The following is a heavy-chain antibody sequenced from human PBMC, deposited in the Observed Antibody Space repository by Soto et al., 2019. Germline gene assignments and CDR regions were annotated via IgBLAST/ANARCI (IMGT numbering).Heavy chain of an antibody. V-gene: IGHV4-30-4*01. CDR2: IYYSGTT. D-gene: IGHD2-8*01. Sequence: SETLSLTCTVSGGSISSGEYYWSWIRQPPGEGLEWIGNIYYSGTTYNNPSLKSRVTISVDTSNNQFSLKLSSVTAADTAVYYCARDGGFCTNGVCPVYYYYGMDVWGLGTTVT. J-gene: IGHJ6*02. CDR3: ARDGGFCTNGVCPVYYYYGMDV. CDR1: GGSISSGEYY.